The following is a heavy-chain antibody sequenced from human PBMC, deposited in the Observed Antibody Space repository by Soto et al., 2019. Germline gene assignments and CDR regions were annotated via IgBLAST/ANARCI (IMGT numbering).Heavy chain of an antibody. J-gene: IGHJ4*02. CDR2: INQDGSER. D-gene: IGHD4-17*01. V-gene: IGHV3-7*03. CDR1: GLTFRNDW. CDR3: AVYGYGVSAAAY. Sequence: GGSLRLSCAVSGLTFRNDWLSWVRQAPGKGLEWGANINQDGSERYYVDSVRGRFTISRDNVENSLYLQLNSLRPEDTAVYYCAVYGYGVSAAAYWGQGTLVTVSS.